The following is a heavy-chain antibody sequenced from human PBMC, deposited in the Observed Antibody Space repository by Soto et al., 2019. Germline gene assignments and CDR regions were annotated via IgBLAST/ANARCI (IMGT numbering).Heavy chain of an antibody. D-gene: IGHD1-1*01. Sequence: QVQLVQSGPEMKKPGSSVKVSCKISGGTFSGTAINWVRQAPGQGHEWVGGIIPVFATTHYPQKFQGRVTITADDSTNTVYLELNSLRSDDTAVYHCVRAPHNNRFKFVHWGQGTRVTVSS. CDR2: IIPVFATT. CDR3: VRAPHNNRFKFVH. CDR1: GGTFSGTA. V-gene: IGHV1-69*01. J-gene: IGHJ4*02.